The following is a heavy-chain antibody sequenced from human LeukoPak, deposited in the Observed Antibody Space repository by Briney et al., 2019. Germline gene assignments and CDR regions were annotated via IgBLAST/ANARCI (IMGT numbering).Heavy chain of an antibody. CDR3: ARLPPAYFYDSTSYNPPDDAFDI. D-gene: IGHD3-22*01. CDR1: GGSVSSSEYY. Sequence: SETLSLTCTVSGGSVSSSEYYWGWIRQPPGKGLEWIGSIYYTGSTYDNPSLKSRVTISVDTSKNQFSLNLSSVTAADTAVYLCARLPPAYFYDSTSYNPPDDAFDIWGQGTKVTVSS. CDR2: IYYTGST. J-gene: IGHJ3*02. V-gene: IGHV4-39*01.